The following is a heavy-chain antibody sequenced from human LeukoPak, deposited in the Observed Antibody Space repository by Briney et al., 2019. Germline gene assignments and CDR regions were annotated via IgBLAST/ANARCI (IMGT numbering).Heavy chain of an antibody. J-gene: IGHJ6*03. D-gene: IGHD6-13*01. CDR1: GGSISSHY. CDR2: IYYSGST. Sequence: PSETLSLTCTVSGGSISSHYWSWIRKPPGKGLEWIGYIYYSGSTNYNPSLKSRVTISVDTSKNQFSLKLSSVTAADTAVYYCARESSSSWYGDYYYYYMDVWGKGTTVTVSS. CDR3: ARESSSSWYGDYYYYYMDV. V-gene: IGHV4-59*11.